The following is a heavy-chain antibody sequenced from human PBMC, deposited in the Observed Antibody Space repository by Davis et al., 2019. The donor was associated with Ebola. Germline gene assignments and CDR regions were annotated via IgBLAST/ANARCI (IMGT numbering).Heavy chain of an antibody. J-gene: IGHJ5*02. CDR3: ARKRGYYYDSSGYSVGHWFDP. V-gene: IGHV4-59*12. Sequence: SETLSLTCTVSGGSISSYYWSWIRQPPGKGLEWIGYIYYSGSTNYNPSLKSRVTISVDTSKNQFSLKLSSVTAADTAVYYCARKRGYYYDSSGYSVGHWFDPWGQGTLVTVSS. CDR2: IYYSGST. D-gene: IGHD3-22*01. CDR1: GGSISSYY.